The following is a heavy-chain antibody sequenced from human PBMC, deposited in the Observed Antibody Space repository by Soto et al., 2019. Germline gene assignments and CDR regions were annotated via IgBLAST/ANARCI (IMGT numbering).Heavy chain of an antibody. CDR2: INPGGGST. D-gene: IGHD3-10*01. CDR3: ARVLPSTTISGMDV. Sequence: GASVKVSCKASGYTFTSYHLHWVRQAPGQGLEWMGMINPGGGSTSYAQKFQGRVTMTWDTSTSTVYMDVTSLRSDDTALYFCARVLPSTTISGMDVWGQGTTDTVSS. CDR1: GYTFTSYH. J-gene: IGHJ6*02. V-gene: IGHV1-46*01.